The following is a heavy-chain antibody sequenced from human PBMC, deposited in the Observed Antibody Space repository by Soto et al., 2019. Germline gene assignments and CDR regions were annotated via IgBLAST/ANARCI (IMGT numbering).Heavy chain of an antibody. CDR3: TRLRNIVVVPAAIDLFDY. Sequence: GGSLRLSCTASGFTFGDYAMSWFRQAPGKGLEWVGFIRSKAYGGTTEYAASVKGRFTISRDDSKSIAYLQMNSLKTEDTAVYYCTRLRNIVVVPAAIDLFDYWGQGTLVTVSS. V-gene: IGHV3-49*03. CDR1: GFTFGDYA. CDR2: IRSKAYGGTT. D-gene: IGHD2-2*01. J-gene: IGHJ4*02.